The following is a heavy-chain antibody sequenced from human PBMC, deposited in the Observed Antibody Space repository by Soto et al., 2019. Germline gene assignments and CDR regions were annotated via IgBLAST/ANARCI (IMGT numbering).Heavy chain of an antibody. V-gene: IGHV1-3*04. CDR3: ARDALRSWYGEVNWFDP. J-gene: IGHJ5*02. CDR2: INIGNGNT. Sequence: GASVKVSCKASGYTFTYYPIHWVRQAPGQRLEWMGWINIGNGNTASSQKFQDRVTITRETSASTAYMELTSLRSEDTAVYYCARDALRSWYGEVNWFDPWGQGTLVTVSS. CDR1: GYTFTYYP. D-gene: IGHD6-13*01.